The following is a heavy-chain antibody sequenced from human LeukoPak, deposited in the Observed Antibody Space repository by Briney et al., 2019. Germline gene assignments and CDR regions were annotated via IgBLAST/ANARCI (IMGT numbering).Heavy chain of an antibody. V-gene: IGHV4-59*01. D-gene: IGHD1-26*01. Sequence: SETLSLTCTVSGGSISSYCWSWIRQPPGKGLEWIGYIYYSGSTNYNPSLKSRVTISVDTSKNQFSLKLSSVTAADTAVYYCARVGVVGAINWFDPWGQGTLVTVSS. CDR2: IYYSGST. CDR3: ARVGVVGAINWFDP. CDR1: GGSISSYC. J-gene: IGHJ5*02.